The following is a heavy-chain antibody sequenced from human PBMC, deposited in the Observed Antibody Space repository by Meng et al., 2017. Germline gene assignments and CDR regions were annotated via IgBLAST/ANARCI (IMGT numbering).Heavy chain of an antibody. CDR2: INPNNGDT. CDR3: ARGSSSYFGMDV. V-gene: IGHV1-2*06. D-gene: IGHD6-6*01. J-gene: IGHJ6*02. CDR1: GYTFTDYY. Sequence: ASVKVSCKASGYTFTDYYIHWVRQAPGQGLEWMGRINPNNGDTNYAQKFQGRVTMTRDTSISTAYMELSSLRSDDTAVYFCARGSSSYFGMDVWGQGTTVTGAS.